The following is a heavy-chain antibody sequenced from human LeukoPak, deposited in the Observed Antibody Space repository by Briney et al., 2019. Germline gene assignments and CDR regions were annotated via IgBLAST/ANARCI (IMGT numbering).Heavy chain of an antibody. CDR1: GGSISSSSYY. J-gene: IGHJ4*02. D-gene: IGHD5-24*01. Sequence: SETLSLTCTVSGGSISSSSYYWGWIRQPPGKGLVSIGSIYYSGSTYYNPSLKSRVTISVDTSKNQFSLKLSSVTAADTAVYYCARGRDGYNFLNRGEYYYFDYWGQGTLVTVSS. CDR2: IYYSGST. V-gene: IGHV4-39*01. CDR3: ARGRDGYNFLNRGEYYYFDY.